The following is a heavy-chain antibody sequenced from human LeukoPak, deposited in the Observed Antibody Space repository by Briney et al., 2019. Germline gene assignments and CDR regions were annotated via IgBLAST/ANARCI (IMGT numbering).Heavy chain of an antibody. J-gene: IGHJ2*01. V-gene: IGHV1-18*01. CDR2: ISAYHGNT. CDR1: GYTLTSYG. CDR3: ATAQAVAGRGPFDL. D-gene: IGHD6-19*01. Sequence: SVXXXCXASGYTLTSYGXSWVXQAPXQXXXXXXXISAYHGNTNYAQKFQGRVTMTTDTSTSTFYMELRSLRSDDTAVFYCATAQAVAGRGPFDLWGRGTLVTVSS.